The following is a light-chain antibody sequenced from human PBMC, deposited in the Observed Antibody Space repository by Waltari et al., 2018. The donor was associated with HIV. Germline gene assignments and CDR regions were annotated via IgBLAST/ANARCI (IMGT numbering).Light chain of an antibody. J-gene: IGLJ3*02. CDR1: GSNIGGHE. CDR2: DNN. CDR3: GTWDSSLSAV. Sequence: QSVLTQPPSVSAAPGQTVTISCSGRGSNIGGHEVSWYQQLPGTAPKLLIYDNNKRSSGIPDRFSGSKSGPSATLGITGLQTGDEAEYYCGTWDSSLSAVFGGGTKVTV. V-gene: IGLV1-51*01.